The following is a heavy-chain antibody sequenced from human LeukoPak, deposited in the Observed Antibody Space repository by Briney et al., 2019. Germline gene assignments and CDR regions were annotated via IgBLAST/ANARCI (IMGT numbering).Heavy chain of an antibody. V-gene: IGHV1-46*01. CDR3: ARENSGGVVGATGRTGFDY. CDR1: GYTFTSYY. CDR2: INPSGGST. D-gene: IGHD1-26*01. Sequence: GASVKVPCKASGYTFTSYYMHWVRQAPGQGLEWMGIINPSGGSTSYAQKFQGRVTMTRDTSTSTVYMELSSLRSEDTAVYYCARENSGGVVGATGRTGFDYWGQGTLVTVSS. J-gene: IGHJ4*02.